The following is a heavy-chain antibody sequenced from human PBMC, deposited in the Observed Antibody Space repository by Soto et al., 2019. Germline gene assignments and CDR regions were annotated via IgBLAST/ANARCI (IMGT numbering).Heavy chain of an antibody. CDR1: GFTFSSFA. CDR3: AKDNGYDYYDSSGLDF. V-gene: IGHV3-23*01. CDR2: ISGGGGGT. J-gene: IGHJ4*02. Sequence: EVQVLESGGGLIQPGGSLRLSCAVSGFTFSSFAMSGVRQAPGKGLEWVSAISGGGGGTYYADSVKGRFSISRDNSKNTVYLQINSLRVEDTAFYYCAKDNGYDYYDSSGLDFWGQGTLVTVSS. D-gene: IGHD3-22*01.